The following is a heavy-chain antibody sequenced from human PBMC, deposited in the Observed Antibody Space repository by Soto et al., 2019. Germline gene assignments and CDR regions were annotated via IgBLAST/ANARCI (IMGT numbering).Heavy chain of an antibody. CDR2: ISGSGGST. Sequence: EVQLLESGGGLVQPGGSLRLSCAASGFTFSSYAMSWVRQAPGKGLEWVSAISGSGGSTYYAESVKGRFTISRENAKNSLYLQKNSLRAGDTAVYYCARGRSNYYYGMDVWGQGTTVTVSS. CDR1: GFTFSSYA. CDR3: ARGRSNYYYGMDV. J-gene: IGHJ6*02. V-gene: IGHV3-23*01.